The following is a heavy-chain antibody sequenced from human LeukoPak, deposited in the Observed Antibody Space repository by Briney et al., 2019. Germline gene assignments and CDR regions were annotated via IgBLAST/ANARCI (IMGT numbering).Heavy chain of an antibody. D-gene: IGHD6-13*01. J-gene: IGHJ4*02. CDR2: IYYSGST. Sequence: SETLSLTCTVSGGSISSSSYYWGWIRQPPGKGLEWIGYIYYSGSTYYNPSLKTRVTISVDTSKNQFSLKLNSVTAADTAVYYCARGHSSSWYNLILDYWGQGILVTVSS. CDR1: GGSISSSSYY. V-gene: IGHV4-39*07. CDR3: ARGHSSSWYNLILDY.